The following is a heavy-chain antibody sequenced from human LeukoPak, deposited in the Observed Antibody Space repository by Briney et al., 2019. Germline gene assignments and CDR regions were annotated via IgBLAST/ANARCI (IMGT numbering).Heavy chain of an antibody. Sequence: PGGSLRLSCAASGFLFSKYWMTWVRQAPGKGLEWVASIKEDDSEIYYVESVKGRFTISRDNAKNSLYLEMSSLRVEDTAVYFCARLRSLDKWGQGTLVTVS. CDR1: GFLFSKYW. V-gene: IGHV3-7*01. CDR2: IKEDDSEI. CDR3: ARLRSLDK. J-gene: IGHJ4*02. D-gene: IGHD5-24*01.